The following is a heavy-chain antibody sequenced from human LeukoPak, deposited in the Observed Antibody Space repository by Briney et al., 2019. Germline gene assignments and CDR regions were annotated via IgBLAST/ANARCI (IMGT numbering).Heavy chain of an antibody. CDR3: ARGLWFGELSGLNWFDP. CDR2: ISSSGSTI. Sequence: SGGSLRLSCAAPGFTFSSYEMNWVRQAPGKGLEWVSYISSSGSTIYYADSVKGRFTISRDNAKNSLYLQMNSLRAEDTAVYYCARGLWFGELSGLNWFDPWGQGTLVTVSS. V-gene: IGHV3-48*03. J-gene: IGHJ5*02. CDR1: GFTFSSYE. D-gene: IGHD3-10*01.